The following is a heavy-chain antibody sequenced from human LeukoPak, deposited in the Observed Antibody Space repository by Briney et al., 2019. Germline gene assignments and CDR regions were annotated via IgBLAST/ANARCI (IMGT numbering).Heavy chain of an antibody. Sequence: GASVKVSCKASGYTFTGYYMHWVRQAPGQGLEWMGWINPNSGGTNYAQKFQGRVTMTRDTSISTAYMELSRLRSDDTAVYYCARGRGYSYGTYYFDYWGQGTLVTVSS. CDR1: GYTFTGYY. D-gene: IGHD5-18*01. V-gene: IGHV1-2*02. J-gene: IGHJ4*02. CDR2: INPNSGGT. CDR3: ARGRGYSYGTYYFDY.